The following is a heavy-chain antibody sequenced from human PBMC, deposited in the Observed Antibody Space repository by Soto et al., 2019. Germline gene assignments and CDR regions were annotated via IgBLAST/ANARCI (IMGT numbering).Heavy chain of an antibody. J-gene: IGHJ6*02. V-gene: IGHV1-69*01. CDR1: GGTFSSYA. Sequence: QVQLVQSGADVKKPGSSVKVYCKACGGTFSSYAISWVRQAPGQGLEWMGGIIPIFGTANYAQKFQGRVTITADESTSTAYMELSSLRSEDTAVYYCARAYDFWGGIDVLGQGTTVTVSS. CDR2: IIPIFGTA. CDR3: ARAYDFWGGIDV. D-gene: IGHD3-3*01.